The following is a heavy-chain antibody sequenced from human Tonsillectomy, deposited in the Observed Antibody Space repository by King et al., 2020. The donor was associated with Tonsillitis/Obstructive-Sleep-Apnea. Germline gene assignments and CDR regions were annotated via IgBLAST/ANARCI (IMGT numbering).Heavy chain of an antibody. J-gene: IGHJ6*03. CDR3: ARDHCSSTSCYGNYYYMDV. CDR1: GGSISSYY. Sequence: QLQESGPGLVKPSETLSLTCTVSGGSISSYYWSWIRQPPGKGLEWIGYIFFSGSTTYNPSLKIRVTISVDTSTNQFSLKLSSVTAADTAVYYCARDHCSSTSCYGNYYYMDVWGKGTTVTVSS. CDR2: IFFSGST. V-gene: IGHV4-59*01. D-gene: IGHD2-2*01.